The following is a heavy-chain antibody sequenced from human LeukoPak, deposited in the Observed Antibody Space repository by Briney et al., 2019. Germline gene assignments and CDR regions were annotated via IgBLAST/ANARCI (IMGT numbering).Heavy chain of an antibody. J-gene: IGHJ4*02. D-gene: IGHD3-10*01. CDR3: ARGLLRFDRGGLFDY. V-gene: IGHV3-53*01. Sequence: FDVDSVKGRFSTSRDSSKNTLYLQLSRLRFDDTAVYYCARGLLRFDRGGLFDYWGQGTLVSVSS.